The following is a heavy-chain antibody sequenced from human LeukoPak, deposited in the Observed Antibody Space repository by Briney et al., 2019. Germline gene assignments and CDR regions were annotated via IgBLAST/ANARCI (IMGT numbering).Heavy chain of an antibody. CDR3: ATTGEWDYYYYYMDV. D-gene: IGHD3-16*01. Sequence: PSETLSLTCAVSGYSISGGYYWGWIRQPPGKGLEWIGSIYHSGSTYYNPSLKSRVTISVDTSKNQFSLKLSSVTAADTAVYYCATTGEWDYYYYYMDVWGNGTTVTVSS. CDR2: IYHSGST. J-gene: IGHJ6*03. V-gene: IGHV4-38-2*01. CDR1: GYSISGGYY.